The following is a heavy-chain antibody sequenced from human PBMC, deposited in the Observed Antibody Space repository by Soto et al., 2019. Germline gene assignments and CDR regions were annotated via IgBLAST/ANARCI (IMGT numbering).Heavy chain of an antibody. CDR2: ISGSGGST. CDR1: GFTFSSYA. CDR3: ADLEMATIDQIFDY. Sequence: PGGSLRLSCAASGFTFSSYAMSWVRQAPGKGLEWVSAISGSGGSTYYADSVKGRFTISRDNSKNTLYLQMNSLRAEDTAVYYCADLEMATIDQIFDYWGQGTLVTVSS. D-gene: IGHD5-12*01. V-gene: IGHV3-23*01. J-gene: IGHJ4*02.